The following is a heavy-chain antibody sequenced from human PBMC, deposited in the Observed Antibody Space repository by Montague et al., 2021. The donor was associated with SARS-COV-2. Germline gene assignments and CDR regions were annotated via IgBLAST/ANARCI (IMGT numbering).Heavy chain of an antibody. V-gene: IGHV4-4*02. CDR3: ASHFVWQQLST. D-gene: IGHD6-13*01. Sequence: SETLSLTCAVSGDSINNEHWWSWVRQPPGKGLDWIVETHQWGGTNYNPSLRSRVSIFLDNSKNQFSLILISVTAADTAMYYCASHFVWQQLSTWGQGTLVSVSS. J-gene: IGHJ4*02. CDR1: GDSINNEHW. CDR2: THQWGGT.